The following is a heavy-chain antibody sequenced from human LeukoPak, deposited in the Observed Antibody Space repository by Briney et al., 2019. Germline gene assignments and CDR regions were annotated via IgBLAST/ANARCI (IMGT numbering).Heavy chain of an antibody. D-gene: IGHD3-10*01. CDR2: IIPILGIA. CDR3: ARDAAVRGVIMLPFDY. J-gene: IGHJ4*02. V-gene: IGHV1-69*04. CDR1: GGTFSSYA. Sequence: SVKVSCKASGGTFSSYAISWVRQAPGQGLEWMGRIIPILGIANYAQKFQGRVTITADKSTSTAYMELSSLRSEDTAVYNCARDAAVRGVIMLPFDYWGQGTLVTVSS.